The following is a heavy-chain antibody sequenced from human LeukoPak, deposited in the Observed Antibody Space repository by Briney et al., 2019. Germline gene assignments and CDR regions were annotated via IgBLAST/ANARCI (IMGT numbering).Heavy chain of an antibody. D-gene: IGHD1-26*01. CDR3: AKDREVVEWDLFFDY. CDR2: IRYDGSNK. Sequence: GGSLRLSCAASGFTFSSYGMHWVRQAPGKGLEWVAFIRYDGSNKYYADSVKGRFTISRDNSKNTLYLQMNSLRAEDTAVYYCAKDREVVEWDLFFDYWGQGTLVTVSS. J-gene: IGHJ4*02. CDR1: GFTFSSYG. V-gene: IGHV3-30*02.